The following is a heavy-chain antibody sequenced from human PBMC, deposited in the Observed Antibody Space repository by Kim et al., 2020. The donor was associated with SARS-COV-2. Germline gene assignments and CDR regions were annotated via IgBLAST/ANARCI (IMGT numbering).Heavy chain of an antibody. CDR2: INHSGST. CDR1: GGSFSGYY. Sequence: SETLSLTCAVYGGSFSGYYWSWIRQPPGKGLEWIGEINHSGSTNYNPSLKSRVTISVDTSKNQFSLKLSSVTAADTAVYYCARVGGGSYVASYYFDYWGQGTLVTVSS. J-gene: IGHJ4*02. V-gene: IGHV4-34*01. D-gene: IGHD1-26*01. CDR3: ARVGGGSYVASYYFDY.